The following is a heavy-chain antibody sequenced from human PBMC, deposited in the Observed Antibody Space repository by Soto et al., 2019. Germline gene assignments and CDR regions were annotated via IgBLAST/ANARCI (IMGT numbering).Heavy chain of an antibody. CDR2: ILSDGGTK. CDR1: GFTFAGYA. V-gene: IGHV3-23*01. J-gene: IGHJ4*02. D-gene: IGHD3-3*01. CDR3: AKDFRPDGKYDLDY. Sequence: EVQLLESGGGLVQPGGSLRLSCAASGFTFAGYAMNWVRQAPGRGLEWVAGILSDGGTKYYADPVKGRFTISRDNSKNILYLQMSRLRADDTALYYCAKDFRPDGKYDLDYWGQGTPVVVSS.